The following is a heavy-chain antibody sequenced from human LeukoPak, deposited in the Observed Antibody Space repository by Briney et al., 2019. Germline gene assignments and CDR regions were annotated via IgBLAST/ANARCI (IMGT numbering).Heavy chain of an antibody. Sequence: GASVKVSCKASGYTFTGYYMHWVRQAPGQGLEWMGWINPNSGGTNYAQKFQGWVTMTRDTSISTAYMELSRLRSDDTAVYYCARVANYGDQRFSYYFDYWGQGTLVTVSS. CDR2: INPNSGGT. V-gene: IGHV1-2*04. CDR3: ARVANYGDQRFSYYFDY. J-gene: IGHJ4*02. CDR1: GYTFTGYY. D-gene: IGHD4-17*01.